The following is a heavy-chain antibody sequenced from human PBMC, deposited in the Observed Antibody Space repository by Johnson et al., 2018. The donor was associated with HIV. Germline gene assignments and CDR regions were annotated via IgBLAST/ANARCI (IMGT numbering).Heavy chain of an antibody. CDR3: AREELGADGFDI. CDR2: LSGSGGST. CDR1: GFTFSSYA. D-gene: IGHD7-27*01. V-gene: IGHV3-23*01. Sequence: VQLLESGGGLVQPGGSLRLSCAASGFTFSSYAMSWVRQAPGKGLEWVSALSGSGGSTYYADSVKGRFTISRDNSKNTLYLQMHSLGIEDNAGYYCAREELGADGFDILGQGTMVTVS. J-gene: IGHJ3*02.